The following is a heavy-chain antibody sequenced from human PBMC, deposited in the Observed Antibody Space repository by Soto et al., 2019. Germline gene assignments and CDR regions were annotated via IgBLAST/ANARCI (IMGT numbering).Heavy chain of an antibody. CDR3: ARELRTIFGEARNYYYYYMDV. CDR2: TYYRSKWYN. Sequence: SQTLSLTCAISGDSVSSNSAAWNWIRQSPSRGLEWLGRTYYRSKWYNDYAVSVKSRITINPDTSKNQFSLQLNSVTPEDTAVYYCARELRTIFGEARNYYYYYMDVWGKGTTVTVSS. J-gene: IGHJ6*03. CDR1: GDSVSSNSAA. D-gene: IGHD3-3*01. V-gene: IGHV6-1*01.